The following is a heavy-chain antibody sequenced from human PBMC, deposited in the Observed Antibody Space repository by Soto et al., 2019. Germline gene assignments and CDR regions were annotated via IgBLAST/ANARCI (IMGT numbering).Heavy chain of an antibody. CDR3: AREVIATADSDAFDI. CDR2: IDYSGSA. CDR1: GGSISSTNYF. Sequence: QVQLQESGPGLVKPSQTLSLTCTVSGGSISSTNYFWSWIRQPPGKALEWIGYIDYSGSAYSNPSLDSRITISVDTSRNQFSLKLSSVTAADTAVYYCAREVIATADSDAFDIWGQGTMVTVSS. J-gene: IGHJ3*02. V-gene: IGHV4-30-4*01. D-gene: IGHD6-13*01.